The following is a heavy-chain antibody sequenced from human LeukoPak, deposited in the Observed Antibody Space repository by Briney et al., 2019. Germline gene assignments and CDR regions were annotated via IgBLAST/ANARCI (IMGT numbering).Heavy chain of an antibody. CDR1: GFTFSDHY. CDR2: TRNKPNSYTT. D-gene: IGHD5-24*01. CDR3: AIVGWLQLYYFDY. Sequence: PGGSLRLSCAASGFTFSDHYMEWVRQAPGKGLEWVGRTRNKPNSYTTEYAASVRGRFTISRDDSKNSLYLQMNTLKTEDTAVYYCAIVGWLQLYYFDYWGQGTLVTVSS. V-gene: IGHV3-72*01. J-gene: IGHJ4*02.